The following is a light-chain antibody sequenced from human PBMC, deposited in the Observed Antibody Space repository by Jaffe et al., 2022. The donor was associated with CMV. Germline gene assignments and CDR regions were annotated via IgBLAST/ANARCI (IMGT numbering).Light chain of an antibody. CDR1: QSISSY. CDR2: AAS. J-gene: IGKJ4*01. V-gene: IGKV1-39*01. Sequence: DIQLTQSPSSLSASVGDRVTVTCRASQSISSYLNWYQQKPGKAPKLLIYAASSLQSGVPSRFSGSKSGTDFTLAISNLQPEDFATYYCQQSFSTLLTFGGGTKVEMK. CDR3: QQSFSTLLT.